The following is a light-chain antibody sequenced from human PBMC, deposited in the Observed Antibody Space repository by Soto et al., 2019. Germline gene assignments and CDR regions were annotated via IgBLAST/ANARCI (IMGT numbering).Light chain of an antibody. CDR2: QDS. V-gene: IGLV3-1*01. Sequence: SYELTQPPSVSVSPGQTASITCSGDKLGDKYACWYQQKPGQSPVLVIYQDSKRPSGIPERFSGSNSGNTATLTISGTQAMDEADYYCQAWDSSTARGVFGGGTKRTVL. CDR1: KLGDKY. J-gene: IGLJ2*01. CDR3: QAWDSSTARGV.